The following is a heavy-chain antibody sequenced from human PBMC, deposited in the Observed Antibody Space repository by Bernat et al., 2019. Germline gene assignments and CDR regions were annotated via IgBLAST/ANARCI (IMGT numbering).Heavy chain of an antibody. D-gene: IGHD2-2*01. J-gene: IGHJ6*02. CDR1: GYTFTGYY. CDR2: INPNSGGT. V-gene: IGHV1-2*04. CDR3: ARAVVPGAILTGDYYYGMDV. Sequence: QVQLVQSGAEVKKPGASVKVSCKASGYTFTGYYMHWVRQAPGQGLEWMGWINPNSGGTNYAQKFQGWVTMTRDTSISTAYMELSRLRSDDTAVYYCARAVVPGAILTGDYYYGMDVWGQGTTVTVSS.